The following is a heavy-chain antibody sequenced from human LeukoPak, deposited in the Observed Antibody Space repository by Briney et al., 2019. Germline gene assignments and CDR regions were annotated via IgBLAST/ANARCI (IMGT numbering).Heavy chain of an antibody. Sequence: ASVKVTCKASGYTFTGYYLHWVRQAPGQGLEWMGWINPKNGGTKYAQKFQGRVTMTRDTSISTAYMELSRLTSDDTAVYSCARDPAHTYYYDPWGQGTLVTVSS. V-gene: IGHV1-2*02. CDR3: ARDPAHTYYYDP. CDR2: INPKNGGT. D-gene: IGHD3-22*01. J-gene: IGHJ4*02. CDR1: GYTFTGYY.